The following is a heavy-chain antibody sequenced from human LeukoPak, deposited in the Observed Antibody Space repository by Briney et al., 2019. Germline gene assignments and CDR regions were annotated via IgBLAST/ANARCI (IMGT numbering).Heavy chain of an antibody. CDR3: ARALTIFGVVPYYYYMDV. Sequence: SETLSLTCTVSGGSISSYYWSWIRQPPGKGLEWIGYIYYSGSTNYNPSLKSRVTISVDTSKNQFSLKLSSVTAADTAVYYCARALTIFGVVPYYYYMDVWGNGTTVTVSS. J-gene: IGHJ6*03. D-gene: IGHD3-3*01. CDR1: GGSISSYY. V-gene: IGHV4-59*01. CDR2: IYYSGST.